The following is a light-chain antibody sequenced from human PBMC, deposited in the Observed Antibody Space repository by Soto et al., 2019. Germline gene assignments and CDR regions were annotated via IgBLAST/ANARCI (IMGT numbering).Light chain of an antibody. CDR2: EVS. V-gene: IGLV2-8*01. Sequence: QSALTQPASVSGSPGQSITISCTGSSSDVGDYNSVSWYQQHPGKAPKLVAYEVSKRPSGVPDRFSGPKSGNTASLTVSGLQAEDEADYYCSSYAGSNNFFGTGTKVTVL. J-gene: IGLJ1*01. CDR1: SSDVGDYNS. CDR3: SSYAGSNNF.